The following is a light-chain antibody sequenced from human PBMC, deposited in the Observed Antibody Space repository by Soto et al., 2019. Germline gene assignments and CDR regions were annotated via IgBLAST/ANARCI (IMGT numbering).Light chain of an antibody. Sequence: QSVLTQPASVSGSPGQSITISCTGTSSDVVNDLLVSWYQQQPGKAPKLMIYEGTKRPAGVSNRFSGSKSGNTASLTISGLQAEDEADYYCQAYDTSLSGVVFGTGTKLTVL. CDR3: QAYDTSLSGVV. CDR2: EGT. V-gene: IGLV2-23*01. J-gene: IGLJ1*01. CDR1: SSDVVNDLL.